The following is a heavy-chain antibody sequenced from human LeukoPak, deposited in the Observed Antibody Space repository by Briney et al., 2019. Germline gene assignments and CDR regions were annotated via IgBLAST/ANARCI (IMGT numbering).Heavy chain of an antibody. CDR2: INPSGGST. Sequence: ASVKVSCKASGYRFASYDMHWVRQAPGQGLEWMGIINPSGGSTSYAQRFQGRVAMTRDTSTTTVYMEVNSLTSEDTAVYFCARDGPTAAPFDYWGQGTLVTVSS. D-gene: IGHD2-2*01. J-gene: IGHJ4*02. CDR1: GYRFASYD. V-gene: IGHV1-46*01. CDR3: ARDGPTAAPFDY.